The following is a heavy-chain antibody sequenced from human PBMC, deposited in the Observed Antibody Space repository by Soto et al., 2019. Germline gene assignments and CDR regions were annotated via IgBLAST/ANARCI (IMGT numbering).Heavy chain of an antibody. CDR1: GGSISSSGYY. CDR3: AAMAMGAASTYYYYGMDV. J-gene: IGHJ6*02. CDR2: IYYSGST. Sequence: SETLSLTCTVSGGSISSSGYYWGWIRQPPGKGLEWIGSIYYSGSTYYNPSLKSRVTISVDTSKNQFSLKLSSVTAADTAVYYCAAMAMGAASTYYYYGMDVWGQGTTVTVSS. D-gene: IGHD6-13*01. V-gene: IGHV4-39*01.